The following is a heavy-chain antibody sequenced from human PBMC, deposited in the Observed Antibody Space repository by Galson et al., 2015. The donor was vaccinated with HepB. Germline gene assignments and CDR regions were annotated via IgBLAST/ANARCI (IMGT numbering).Heavy chain of an antibody. V-gene: IGHV4-30-4*01. CDR2: IYYTGDT. CDR1: GGSISSDNYF. CDR3: AREVIAVATADAFDT. D-gene: IGHD6-13*01. Sequence: TLSLTCTVSGGSISSDNYFWSWIRQPPGKGLEWIGYIYYTGDTYYNPSLKSRVTISVDTSKNQFSLNLSSVTAADTAVYYCAREVIAVATADAFDTWGQGTMVTVSS. J-gene: IGHJ3*02.